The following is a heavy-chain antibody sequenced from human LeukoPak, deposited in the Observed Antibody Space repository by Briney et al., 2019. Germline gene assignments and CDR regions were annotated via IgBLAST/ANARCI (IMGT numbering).Heavy chain of an antibody. J-gene: IGHJ6*03. CDR1: GFTFSSYW. CDR2: IKQDGSEK. CDR3: ARERGGTYYYYYYMDV. Sequence: PGGSLRLSCAASGFTFSSYWMSWGRQAPGKGREWGANIKQDGSEKYYVDSVKGRFTISRNNAKNSLYLQMNSLRAEDTAVYYCARERGGTYYYYYYMDVWGKGTTVSVSS. D-gene: IGHD1-14*01. V-gene: IGHV3-7*01.